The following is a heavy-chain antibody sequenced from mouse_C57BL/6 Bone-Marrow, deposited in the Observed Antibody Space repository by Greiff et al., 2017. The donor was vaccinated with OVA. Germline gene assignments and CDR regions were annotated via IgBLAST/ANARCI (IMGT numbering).Heavy chain of an antibody. D-gene: IGHD2-3*01. CDR3: ARYDGYYPFDY. Sequence: VQLVESGTVLARPGASVKMSCKTSGYAFSSSWMNWVKQRPGKGLEWIGRIYPGDGDTNYNGKFKGKATLTADKSSSTAYMQLSSLTSEDSAVYFCARYDGYYPFDYWGQGTTLTVSS. J-gene: IGHJ2*01. CDR2: IYPGDGDT. V-gene: IGHV1-82*01. CDR1: GYAFSSSW.